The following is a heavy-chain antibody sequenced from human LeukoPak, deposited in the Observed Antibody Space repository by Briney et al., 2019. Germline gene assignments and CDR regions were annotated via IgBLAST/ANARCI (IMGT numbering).Heavy chain of an antibody. J-gene: IGHJ5*02. CDR3: ARDLGYYDSSGYFATPYNWFDP. Sequence: ASVKVSCKASGGTFSSYAISWVRQAPGQGLEWMGGIIPIFGTANYAQKFQGRVTITADESTSTAYMELSRLRSDDTAVYYCARDLGYYDSSGYFATPYNWFDPWGQGTLVTVSS. CDR1: GGTFSSYA. CDR2: IIPIFGTA. D-gene: IGHD3-22*01. V-gene: IGHV1-69*13.